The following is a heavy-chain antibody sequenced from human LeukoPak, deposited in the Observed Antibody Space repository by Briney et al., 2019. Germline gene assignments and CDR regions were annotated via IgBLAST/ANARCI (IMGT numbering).Heavy chain of an antibody. Sequence: PGGSLRLSCTASGFTFGDYAMSWVRQAPGKGLEWVGFIRSKAYGGTTEYAASVKGRFTISRDDSKSIAYLQMNSLKTEDTAVYYCTRDQEQQLTNFDCWGQGTLVTVSS. V-gene: IGHV3-49*04. D-gene: IGHD6-13*01. CDR3: TRDQEQQLTNFDC. CDR2: IRSKAYGGTT. J-gene: IGHJ4*02. CDR1: GFTFGDYA.